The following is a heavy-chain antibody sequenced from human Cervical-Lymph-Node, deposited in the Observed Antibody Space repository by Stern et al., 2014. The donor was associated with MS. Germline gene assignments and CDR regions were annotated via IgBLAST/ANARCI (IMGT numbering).Heavy chain of an antibody. V-gene: IGHV1-69*01. CDR2: LIPAVGSP. D-gene: IGHD3-3*01. Sequence: QVQLVQSGAEVKRPGSSVKVSCKASGDTFSFYGITWVRQAPGQGLEWIGGLIPAVGSPSYTPKLEDRLTITADEATTTVYMELTSLRPDDTAVYYCARGPDYWSGDRFFYEEMDVWGQGTLVTVSS. CDR1: GDTFSFYG. J-gene: IGHJ6*02. CDR3: ARGPDYWSGDRFFYEEMDV.